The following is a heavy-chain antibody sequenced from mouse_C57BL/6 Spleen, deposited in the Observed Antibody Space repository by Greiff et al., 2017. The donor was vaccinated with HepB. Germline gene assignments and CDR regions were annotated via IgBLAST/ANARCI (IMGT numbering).Heavy chain of an antibody. CDR1: GYTFTDYE. D-gene: IGHD2-12*01. J-gene: IGHJ2*01. CDR2: IDPETGGT. Sequence: QVQLKQSGAELVRPGASVTLSCKASGYTFTDYEMHWVKQTPVHGLEWIGAIDPETGGTAYNQKFKGKAILTADKSSSTAYMELRSLTSEDSAVYYCTRWVDSYLFDYWGQGTTLTVSS. V-gene: IGHV1-15*01. CDR3: TRWVDSYLFDY.